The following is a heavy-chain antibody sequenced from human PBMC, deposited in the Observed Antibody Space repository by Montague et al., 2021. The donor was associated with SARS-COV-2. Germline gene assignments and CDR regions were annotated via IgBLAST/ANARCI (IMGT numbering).Heavy chain of an antibody. V-gene: IGHV4-59*08. D-gene: IGHD3-9*01. J-gene: IGHJ3*02. CDR1: GASISSYY. Sequence: SETLSLTCTVSGASISSYYWSWIRQPPGKGLEWIGYIYYSGSTNYNPSLKSRVTISVDTSKNQFSLKLSSVTAADAAVYYCARTYYDILTGYYNRGAFDIWGQGTKVTVSS. CDR2: IYYSGST. CDR3: ARTYYDILTGYYNRGAFDI.